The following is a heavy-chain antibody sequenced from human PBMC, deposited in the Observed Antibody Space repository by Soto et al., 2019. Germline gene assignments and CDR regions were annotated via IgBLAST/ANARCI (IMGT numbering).Heavy chain of an antibody. CDR3: AKGGAIVAAGTRVYLYNAMDV. D-gene: IGHD1-26*01. CDR1: GYTFTGYY. V-gene: IGHV1-2*02. J-gene: IGHJ6*02. Sequence: ASVKVSCKASGYTFTGYYVHWVRQAPGQGLEWMGWINPNSGDTYLAQRFQGRVTMNRDTSIGTAYMELRGLTSDDTAEYYCAKGGAIVAAGTRVYLYNAMDVWGQGTTVTDSS. CDR2: INPNSGDT.